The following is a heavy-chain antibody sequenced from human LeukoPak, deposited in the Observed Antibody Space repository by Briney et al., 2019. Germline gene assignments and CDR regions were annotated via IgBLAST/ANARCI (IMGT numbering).Heavy chain of an antibody. D-gene: IGHD1-1*01. Sequence: SETLSLTCAVSGGSIISGDYSWSWSWIRQPPGKGLEWIGYIYHSGSTYYNPSLKSRVTMSVDRPKNQFSLKLISVTPADTAVYYCARARVDRDTPYNFDYWGQGALVTVSS. J-gene: IGHJ4*02. V-gene: IGHV4-30-2*01. CDR2: IYHSGST. CDR1: GGSIISGDYS. CDR3: ARARVDRDTPYNFDY.